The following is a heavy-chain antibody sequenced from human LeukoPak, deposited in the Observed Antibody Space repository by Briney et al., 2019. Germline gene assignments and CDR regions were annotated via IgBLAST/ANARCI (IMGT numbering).Heavy chain of an antibody. CDR1: GFTFSNYW. D-gene: IGHD7-27*01. CDR2: IYSGGST. J-gene: IGHJ3*02. CDR3: ARDLGTNDAFDI. V-gene: IGHV3-53*01. Sequence: GGSLRLSCAASGFTFSNYWMHWVRQAPGKGLEWVSIIYSGGSTYYAHSVKGRFTISRDNSKNTVYLQMSSLRAEDTAVYYCARDLGTNDAFDIWGQGTMLTVSS.